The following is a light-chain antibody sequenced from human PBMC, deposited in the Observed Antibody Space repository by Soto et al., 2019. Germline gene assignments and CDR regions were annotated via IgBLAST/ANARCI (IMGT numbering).Light chain of an antibody. CDR1: QSVSSSY. J-gene: IGKJ1*01. CDR3: QQYGSSSWT. CDR2: GTS. Sequence: ESVLTQAPGTLSLSPREKTTHPRRASQSVSSSYLAWYQQKPGQAPRLLIYGTSSRATAIPDRFSGSGSGTDFTLTISRLEPEDFAVYYCQQYGSSSWTFGQGTKVDIK. V-gene: IGKV3-20*01.